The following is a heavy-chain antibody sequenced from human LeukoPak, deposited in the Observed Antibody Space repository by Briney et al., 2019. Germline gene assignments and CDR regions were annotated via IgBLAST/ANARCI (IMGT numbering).Heavy chain of an antibody. Sequence: PSQTLSLTCTVSGGSISSGGYYWSWIRQPPGKGLEWIGYIYHSGSTYYNPSLKSRVTISVDTSKNQFSLKLSSVTAADTAVYYCARFSEMWWRYQKPYPGYFDLWGRGTLVTVSS. CDR1: GGSISSGGYY. J-gene: IGHJ2*01. CDR3: ARFSEMWWRYQKPYPGYFDL. CDR2: IYHSGST. D-gene: IGHD2-21*01. V-gene: IGHV4-30-2*01.